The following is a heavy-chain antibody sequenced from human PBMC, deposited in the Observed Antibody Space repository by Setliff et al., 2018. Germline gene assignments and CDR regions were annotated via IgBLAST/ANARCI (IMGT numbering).Heavy chain of an antibody. CDR3: ARDLVDYNGLGSYYSAY. Sequence: GASVKVSCKASGGTFSSYAISWVRQAPGQGLEWMGGIIPIFGTANYAQKFQGRVTITTDESTSTAYMELSSLRSEDTAVYYCARDLVDYNGLGSYYSAYWGQGTLVTVSA. V-gene: IGHV1-69*05. CDR2: IIPIFGTA. CDR1: GGTFSSYA. D-gene: IGHD3-10*01. J-gene: IGHJ4*02.